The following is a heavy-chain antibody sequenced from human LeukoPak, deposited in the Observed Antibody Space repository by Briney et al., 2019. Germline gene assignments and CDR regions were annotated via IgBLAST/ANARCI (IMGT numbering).Heavy chain of an antibody. CDR3: ARGQTPITYSSGWYDSGAFDI. Sequence: GGSLRLSCAASGFTFSSYAMHWVRQAPGKGLEWVAVISYDGSNKYYADSVKGRFTISRDNSKNTLYLQMNSLRAEDTAMYYCARGQTPITYSSGWYDSGAFDIWGQGTMVTVSS. D-gene: IGHD6-19*01. V-gene: IGHV3-30*04. CDR2: ISYDGSNK. CDR1: GFTFSSYA. J-gene: IGHJ3*02.